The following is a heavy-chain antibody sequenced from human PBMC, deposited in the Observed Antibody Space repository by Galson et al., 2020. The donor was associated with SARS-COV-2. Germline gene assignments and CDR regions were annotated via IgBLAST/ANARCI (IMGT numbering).Heavy chain of an antibody. Sequence: TGKGLEWVSAIGTAGDTYYPGSVKGRFTISRENAKNSLYLQMNSLRAGDTAVYYCVRAGEGGSYYYYYGMDVWGQGTTVTVSS. J-gene: IGHJ6*02. CDR2: IGTAGDT. CDR3: VRAGEGGSYYYYYGMDV. D-gene: IGHD1-26*01. V-gene: IGHV3-13*01.